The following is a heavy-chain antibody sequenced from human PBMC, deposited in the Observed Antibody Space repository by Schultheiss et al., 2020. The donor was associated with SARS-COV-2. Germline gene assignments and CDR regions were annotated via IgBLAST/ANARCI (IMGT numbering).Heavy chain of an antibody. J-gene: IGHJ6*03. CDR2: IRYDGSNK. V-gene: IGHV3-30*02. CDR3: AKEIVAAANYYYYYMDV. Sequence: GGSLRLSCVASGFTFSNYGMHWVRQAPGKGLEWVAFIRYDGSNKYYADSVKGRFTISRDNSKNTLYLQMNSLRAEDTAVYYCAKEIVAAANYYYYYMDVWGKGTTVTVSS. CDR1: GFTFSNYG. D-gene: IGHD6-13*01.